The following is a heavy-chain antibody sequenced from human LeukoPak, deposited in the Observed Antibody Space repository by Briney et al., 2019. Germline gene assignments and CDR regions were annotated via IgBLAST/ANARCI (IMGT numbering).Heavy chain of an antibody. CDR2: IYTSGST. V-gene: IGHV4-4*09. CDR1: GGSMRGYL. Sequence: SETLSLTCSVSGGSMRGYLWSWIRQPPGQGLEWIGNIYTSGSTNYNPSLKSRVTMSVDTSKNQFSLKLSSVTAADTAVYYCASPGSEFYDILTGYYHPFRYWGQGTLVTVSS. D-gene: IGHD3-9*01. J-gene: IGHJ4*02. CDR3: ASPGSEFYDILTGYYHPFRY.